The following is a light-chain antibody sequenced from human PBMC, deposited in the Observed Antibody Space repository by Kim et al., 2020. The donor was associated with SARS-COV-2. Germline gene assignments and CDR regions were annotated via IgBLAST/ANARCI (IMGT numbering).Light chain of an antibody. CDR2: GKN. V-gene: IGLV3-19*01. Sequence: VALGQTVRSTCQGDSLRSYYATWYQQKPGQAPILGIYGKNNRPSGIPDRFSGSSSGNTASLTITGTQAGDEADYYCNSRDSNNNVLFGGGTRLTVL. J-gene: IGLJ2*01. CDR1: SLRSYY. CDR3: NSRDSNNNVL.